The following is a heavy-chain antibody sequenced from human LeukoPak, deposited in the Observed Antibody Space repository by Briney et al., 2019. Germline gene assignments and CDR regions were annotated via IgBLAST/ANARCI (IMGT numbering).Heavy chain of an antibody. CDR3: ARDVGYSSVLKSRFDP. V-gene: IGHV3-30-3*01. J-gene: IGHJ5*02. CDR2: ISYDGSNK. CDR1: GFTFSSYA. Sequence: GGSLRLSCAASGFTFSSYAMHWVRQAPGKGLEWVAVISYDGSNKYYADSVKGRFTISRDNSKNTLYLQMNSLRAEDTAVYYCARDVGYSSVLKSRFDPWGQGTLVTVSS. D-gene: IGHD6-19*01.